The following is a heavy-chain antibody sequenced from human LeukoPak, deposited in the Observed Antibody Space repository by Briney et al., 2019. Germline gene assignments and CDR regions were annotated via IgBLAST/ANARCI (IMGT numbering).Heavy chain of an antibody. J-gene: IGHJ6*02. CDR2: ISGSGGST. CDR3: SSPTYERQFAAYDAHTPPPSDFYYDMDV. Sequence: GGPLRLSCAASGFTFSSYAMSWVRQAPGKGLEWVSAISGSGGSTYYADSVKGRFSITRDDSKNTAYLQMNSLKTEDTAVYYCSSPTYERQFAAYDAHTPPPSDFYYDMDVWGQGTTVTVSS. V-gene: IGHV3-23*01. CDR1: GFTFSSYA. D-gene: IGHD1-1*01.